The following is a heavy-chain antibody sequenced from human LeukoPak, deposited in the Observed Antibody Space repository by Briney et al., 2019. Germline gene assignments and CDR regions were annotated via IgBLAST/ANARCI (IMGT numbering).Heavy chain of an antibody. CDR2: IKQDGREK. CDR1: GFTFSSFW. CDR3: ARGAGAIDD. Sequence: HPGGSLRLSCAVSGFTFSSFWMTWVRQAPGKGLERVANIKQDGREKYYVDSVKGRFTISRDNAKNSLYLEMNSLRVEDTAVYHCARGAGAIDDWGQGILVIVSS. V-gene: IGHV3-7*03. D-gene: IGHD3-10*01. J-gene: IGHJ4*02.